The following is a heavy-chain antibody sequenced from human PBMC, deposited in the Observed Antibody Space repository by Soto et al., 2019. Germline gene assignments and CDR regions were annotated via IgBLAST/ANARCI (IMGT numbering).Heavy chain of an antibody. J-gene: IGHJ6*02. V-gene: IGHV3-21*01. CDR2: ISSSSSYI. Sequence: EVQLVESGGGLVKPEGSLRLSCAASGFTFSSYSMNWVRQAPGKGLEWVSSISSSSSYIYYADSVKGRFTISRDNAKNSLYLQMNSLRAEDTAVHYCARDYSGFDLLMGYYYYYGMDVWGQGTTVTVSS. CDR1: GFTFSSYS. D-gene: IGHD2-8*01. CDR3: ARDYSGFDLLMGYYYYYGMDV.